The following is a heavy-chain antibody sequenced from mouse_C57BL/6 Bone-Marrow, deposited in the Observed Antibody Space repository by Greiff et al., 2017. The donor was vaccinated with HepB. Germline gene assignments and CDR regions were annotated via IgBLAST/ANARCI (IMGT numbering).Heavy chain of an antibody. CDR3: ARQWDSNYFDY. J-gene: IGHJ2*01. Sequence: VKLVESGAELVRPGTSVKMSCKASGYTFTNYWIGWAKQRPGHGLEWIGDIYPGGGYTNYNEKFKGKATLTADKSSSTAYMQFSSLTSEDSAIYYCARQWDSNYFDYWGQGTTLTVSS. V-gene: IGHV1-63*01. CDR1: GYTFTNYW. D-gene: IGHD2-5*01. CDR2: IYPGGGYT.